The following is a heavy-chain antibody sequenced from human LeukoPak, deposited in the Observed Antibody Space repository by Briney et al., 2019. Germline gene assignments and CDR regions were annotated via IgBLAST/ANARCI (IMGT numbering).Heavy chain of an antibody. J-gene: IGHJ6*03. Sequence: ASVKVSCKASGYTFTGYYIHWVRQAPGQGLEWMGWVNPHSGGTNYAQKFQGGVTMTRDTSITTAYMELSSLRSDDTAVYCCARGSEWWLPADWYYYMDVWGKGTTVTISS. CDR3: ARGSEWWLPADWYYYMDV. CDR2: VNPHSGGT. V-gene: IGHV1-2*02. D-gene: IGHD5-12*01. CDR1: GYTFTGYY.